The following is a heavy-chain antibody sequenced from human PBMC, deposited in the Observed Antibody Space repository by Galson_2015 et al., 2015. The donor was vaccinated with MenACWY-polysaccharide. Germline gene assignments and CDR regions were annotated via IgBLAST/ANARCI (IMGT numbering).Heavy chain of an antibody. CDR3: ARIIARKYTFADS. CDR1: GYKFTSYD. J-gene: IGHJ4*02. CDR2: MNPNSGNT. D-gene: IGHD2-21*01. Sequence: SVKVSCKASGYKFTSYDINWVRQATGQGLEWMGWMNPNSGNTGYALKFQGRVTMTSNSAMTTAYMELSSLRSEDTAVYYCARIIARKYTFADSWGQGTLVTVSP. V-gene: IGHV1-8*01.